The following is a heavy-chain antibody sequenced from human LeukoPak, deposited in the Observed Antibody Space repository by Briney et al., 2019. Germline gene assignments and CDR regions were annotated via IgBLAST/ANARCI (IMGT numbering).Heavy chain of an antibody. V-gene: IGHV1-18*01. CDR3: ARNYYDILTGYFLVDY. J-gene: IGHJ4*02. D-gene: IGHD3-9*01. Sequence: VASVKVSCKASGYTFTSYGISWVRQAPGQGLEWMGWISAYNGNTNYAQKLQGRVTMTTDTSTSTAYMELRSLRSDDTAVYYCARNYYDILTGYFLVDYWGQGTLVTVSS. CDR1: GYTFTSYG. CDR2: ISAYNGNT.